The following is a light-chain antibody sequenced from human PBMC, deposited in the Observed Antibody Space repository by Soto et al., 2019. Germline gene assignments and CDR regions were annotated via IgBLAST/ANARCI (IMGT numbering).Light chain of an antibody. CDR3: APHTSAGT. Sequence: PASMASQSVSNNYLAWYQQKPGQAPRLLIYGASSRATGIPVRFSGSGNATDVTLPLSRLAREASAANYCAPHTSAGTLGQGTKVDIK. V-gene: IGKV3-20*01. CDR1: QSVSNNY. J-gene: IGKJ1*01. CDR2: GAS.